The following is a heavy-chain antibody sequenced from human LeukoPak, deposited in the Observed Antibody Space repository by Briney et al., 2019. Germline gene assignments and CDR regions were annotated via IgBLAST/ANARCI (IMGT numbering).Heavy chain of an antibody. CDR1: GFTFSSYA. CDR3: AKILCDSSGYFCRRSDY. CDR2: ISGSGGST. V-gene: IGHV3-23*01. Sequence: GGSLRLSCAASGFTFSSYAMSWVRQAPGKGLEWVSAISGSGGSTYYADSVKGRFTISRDNSKNTLYLQMNSLRAEDTAVYYCAKILCDSSGYFCRRSDYWGQGTLVTVSS. D-gene: IGHD3-22*01. J-gene: IGHJ4*02.